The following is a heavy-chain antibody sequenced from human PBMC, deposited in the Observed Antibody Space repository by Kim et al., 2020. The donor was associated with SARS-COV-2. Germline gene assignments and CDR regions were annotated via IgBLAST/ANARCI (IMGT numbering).Heavy chain of an antibody. CDR3: ARTNTMRDFDY. D-gene: IGHD3-22*01. CDR2: K. Sequence: KYYSTSLKTRLTISKDTSKNQVVLTMTNMDPVDTATYYCARTNTMRDFDYWGQGTLVTVSS. J-gene: IGHJ4*02. V-gene: IGHV2-70*01.